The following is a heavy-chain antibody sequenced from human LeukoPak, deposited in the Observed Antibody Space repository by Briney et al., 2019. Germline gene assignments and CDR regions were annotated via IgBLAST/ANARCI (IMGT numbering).Heavy chain of an antibody. V-gene: IGHV3-23*01. CDR3: AKADCGTSSCYK. CDR1: GFTFSNYA. Sequence: GGSLRLSCAASGFTFSNYAMSWVRRAPGKWLEWVSAISGSGDSTYYADSVKGRFSISRDDSKNTVHLQMNSLRAEDTAVYYCAKADCGTSSCYKWGQGTLVTVSS. CDR2: ISGSGDST. J-gene: IGHJ4*02. D-gene: IGHD2-2*02.